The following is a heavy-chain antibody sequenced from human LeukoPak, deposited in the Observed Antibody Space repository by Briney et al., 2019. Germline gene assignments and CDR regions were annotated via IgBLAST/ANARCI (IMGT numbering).Heavy chain of an antibody. CDR3: ARAGHRKYYYDNAYDY. Sequence: ASVKVSCKASGYTYTNYGISWVRQAPGQGLEWMGWISGYNGHTNYAQKLQGRVTMTTHTSTSTAYMELRSLRSDDTAVYYCARAGHRKYYYDNAYDYWGQGTLVTVSS. CDR2: ISGYNGHT. CDR1: GYTYTNYG. J-gene: IGHJ4*02. D-gene: IGHD3-22*01. V-gene: IGHV1-18*01.